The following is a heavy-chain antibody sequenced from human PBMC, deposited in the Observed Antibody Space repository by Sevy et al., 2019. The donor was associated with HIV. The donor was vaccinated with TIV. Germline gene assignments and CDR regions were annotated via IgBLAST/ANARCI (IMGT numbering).Heavy chain of an antibody. CDR1: GFTFSSYG. D-gene: IGHD6-6*01. CDR2: IWYDGSNK. CDR3: ARGLAALPGYYYGMDV. V-gene: IGHV3-33*01. J-gene: IGHJ6*02. Sequence: GGSLRLSCAASGFTFSSYGMHWVRQAPGKGLEWVAVIWYDGSNKYYAYSVKGRFTISRDNSKNTFHLQMSSLRLEDTGVYYCARGLAALPGYYYGMDVWGQGTTVTVSS.